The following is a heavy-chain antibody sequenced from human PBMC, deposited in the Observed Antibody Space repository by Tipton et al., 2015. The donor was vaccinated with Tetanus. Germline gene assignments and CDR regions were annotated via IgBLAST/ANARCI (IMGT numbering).Heavy chain of an antibody. CDR1: GYTFTGYY. J-gene: IGHJ6*02. CDR3: ARDRGDYIYYGMDV. CDR2: IDPNSGGT. V-gene: IGHV1-2*02. D-gene: IGHD3-22*01. Sequence: QMQLVQSGAEMKKPGASVKVSCKASGYTFTGYYIYWVRQAPGQGLERMGWIDPNSGGTVYAQKFQGRVPMTRDTSISTAYMELRSLRSDDTAVYYCARDRGDYIYYGMDVWGPGTTVTVS.